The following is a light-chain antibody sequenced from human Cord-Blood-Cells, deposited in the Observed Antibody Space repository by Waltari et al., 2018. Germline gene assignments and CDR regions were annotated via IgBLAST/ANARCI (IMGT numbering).Light chain of an antibody. Sequence: DIVMTQSPLSLPVTPGEPASISCRSSQSLLHSNGYNYLDCYLQKPGQSPQLLIYLGSYRASGVPDRFSGSGSGTDFTLKISRVEAEDVGVYYCMQALQTPLTFGGGTKVEIK. CDR2: LGS. CDR1: QSLLHSNGYNY. J-gene: IGKJ4*01. V-gene: IGKV2-28*01. CDR3: MQALQTPLT.